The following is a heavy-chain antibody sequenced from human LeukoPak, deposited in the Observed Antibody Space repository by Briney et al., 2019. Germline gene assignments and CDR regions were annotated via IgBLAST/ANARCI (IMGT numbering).Heavy chain of an antibody. CDR1: GFTFSSYW. J-gene: IGHJ4*02. Sequence: GGSLRLSCAASGFTFSSYWMHWVRQAPGKWLVWVAGINSDVGSTSYADSVNGRFTISRDTANNTLYLQMHSLSAEETAVYYCARDPAGIRLWLGRYFDYWGQGTLVTVSS. CDR2: INSDVGST. V-gene: IGHV3-74*01. CDR3: ARDPAGIRLWLGRYFDY. D-gene: IGHD5-18*01.